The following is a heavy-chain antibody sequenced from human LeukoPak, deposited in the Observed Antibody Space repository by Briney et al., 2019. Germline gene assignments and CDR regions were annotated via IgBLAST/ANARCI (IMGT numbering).Heavy chain of an antibody. V-gene: IGHV4-34*01. CDR2: INRGGST. Sequence: SETLSLTCGVSGVSFSGYYWSWIRQPPGKALDWLGEINRGGSTNYNSSLKSRVTISVDTSKNQFSLKLSSVTAADTAVYYCARGYGSGSYFNYWGQGTLVTVSS. D-gene: IGHD3-10*01. CDR1: GVSFSGYY. J-gene: IGHJ4*02. CDR3: ARGYGSGSYFNY.